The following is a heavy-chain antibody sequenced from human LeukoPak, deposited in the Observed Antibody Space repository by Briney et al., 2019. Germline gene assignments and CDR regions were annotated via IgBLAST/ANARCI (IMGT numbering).Heavy chain of an antibody. V-gene: IGHV3-48*01. CDR1: GFTFSSYS. J-gene: IGHJ4*02. Sequence: SGGSLRLSCAASGFTFSSYSMNWVRQAPGKGLEWVSYISSSSSTIYYADSVKGRFTISRDNAKNSLYLQMNSLRAEDTAVYYCARYGGNPVSRNFDYWGQGTLVTVSS. CDR3: ARYGGNPVSRNFDY. CDR2: ISSSSSTI. D-gene: IGHD4-23*01.